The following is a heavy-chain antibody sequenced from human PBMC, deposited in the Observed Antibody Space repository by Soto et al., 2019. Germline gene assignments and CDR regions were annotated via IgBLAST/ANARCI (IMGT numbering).Heavy chain of an antibody. CDR1: GFTFSSYA. CDR2: ISYDGSNK. Sequence: QVQLVESGGGVVQPGRSLRLSCAASGFTFSSYAMHWVRQAPGKGLEWVAVISYDGSNKYYADSVKGRFTISRDNSKNTLYLQMNSLRAEDTAVYYCASQLVYVPTRHAFDIWGQGTMVTVSS. CDR3: ASQLVYVPTRHAFDI. J-gene: IGHJ3*02. V-gene: IGHV3-30-3*01. D-gene: IGHD2-8*01.